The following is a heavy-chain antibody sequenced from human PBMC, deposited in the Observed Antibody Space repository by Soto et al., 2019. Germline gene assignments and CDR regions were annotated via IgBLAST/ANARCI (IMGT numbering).Heavy chain of an antibody. J-gene: IGHJ4*02. CDR3: ARGELPISLDY. CDR1: GGSISSGGYY. V-gene: IGHV4-31*03. D-gene: IGHD1-26*01. CDR2: IYYSGST. Sequence: QVQLQESGPGLVKPSQTLSLTCTVSGGSISSGGYYWSWIRQHPGKGLEWIGYIYYSGSTYYNPSLKGRVTKSVDTSKNQFSLKLSSVTAAHTAVYYCARGELPISLDYWGQGTLVTVSS.